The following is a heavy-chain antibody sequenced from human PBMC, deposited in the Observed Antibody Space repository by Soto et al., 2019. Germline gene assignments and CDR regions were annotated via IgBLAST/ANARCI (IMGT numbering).Heavy chain of an antibody. V-gene: IGHV3-30-3*01. CDR3: ARKGRLQRAFDI. CDR2: ISYDGSNK. Sequence: QVQLVESGGGVVQPGRSLRLSCAASGFTFSSYAMHWVRQAPGKGLEWVAVISYDGSNKYYADSVKGRFTISRDNSKNTLYLQMNSLRAEDTAVYSCARKGRLQRAFDIWGQGTMVTVSS. J-gene: IGHJ3*02. D-gene: IGHD3-10*01. CDR1: GFTFSSYA.